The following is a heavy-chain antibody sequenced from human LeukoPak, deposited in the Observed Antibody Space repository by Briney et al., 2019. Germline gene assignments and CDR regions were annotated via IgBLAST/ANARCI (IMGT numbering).Heavy chain of an antibody. CDR2: ISAYNGNT. CDR3: ARDCFTTVTCYYYYMDV. CDR1: GYTFTNYG. V-gene: IGHV1-18*01. D-gene: IGHD4-11*01. Sequence: GTSVKVSCKASGYTFTNYGISWVRQAPGQGLEWMGWISAYNGNTNYAQKLQGRVTMTTDTSTSTAYMELRSLRSDDTAVYYCARDCFTTVTCYYYYMDVWGKGTTVTVSS. J-gene: IGHJ6*03.